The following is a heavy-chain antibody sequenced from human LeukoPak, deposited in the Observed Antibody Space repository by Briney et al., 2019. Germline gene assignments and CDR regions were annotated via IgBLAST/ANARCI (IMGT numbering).Heavy chain of an antibody. CDR1: GDSISSGDYY. CDR2: ISSSGST. V-gene: IGHV4-61*02. Sequence: SETLSLTCTVSGDSISSGDYYWSWIRQPAGKGLEWIGRISSSGSTNYNPSLKSRVTISVNTSKNQFSLKLSSVTAADTAVYYCARIEEQWLAYYYYYMDVWGKGTTVTVSS. D-gene: IGHD6-19*01. J-gene: IGHJ6*03. CDR3: ARIEEQWLAYYYYYMDV.